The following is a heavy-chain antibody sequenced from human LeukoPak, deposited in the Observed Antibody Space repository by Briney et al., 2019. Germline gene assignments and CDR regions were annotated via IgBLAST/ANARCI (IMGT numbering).Heavy chain of an antibody. D-gene: IGHD2-2*01. CDR2: ISSSSSYI. CDR1: GFTFSSYS. J-gene: IGHJ6*04. CDR3: ATPAGEVPAASHYYGMDV. V-gene: IGHV3-21*01. Sequence: GGSLRLSCAASGFTFSSYSMNWVRQAPGKGLEWVSSISSSSSYIYYADSVKGRFTISRDNAKNSLYLQMNSLRAKDTAVYYCATPAGEVPAASHYYGMDVWGKGTTVTVSS.